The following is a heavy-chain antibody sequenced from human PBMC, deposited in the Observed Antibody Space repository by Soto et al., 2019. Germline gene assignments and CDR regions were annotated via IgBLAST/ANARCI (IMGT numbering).Heavy chain of an antibody. J-gene: IGHJ4*02. CDR1: GYTFTGHY. CDR3: GRGRSGQIVVFY. CDR2: IGPETGAT. D-gene: IGHD1-26*01. V-gene: IGHV1-2*02. Sequence: ASVKVSCKASGYTFTGHYIHWVRQAPEQGPEWMGEIGPETGATRYAQKFQGRVTMTRDMSITTVYMELNNLSPDDTAVYYCGRGRSGQIVVFYWGQGTPVTVSS.